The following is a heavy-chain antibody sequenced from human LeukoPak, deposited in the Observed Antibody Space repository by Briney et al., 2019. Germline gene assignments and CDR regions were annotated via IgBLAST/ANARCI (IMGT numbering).Heavy chain of an antibody. V-gene: IGHV3-30-3*01. CDR3: ARESAVTLADYGFDV. J-gene: IGHJ6*02. Sequence: GRSLRLSCAASGFSFSNFSMHWVRQAPGMGLEWVAVTSYDGTNKYYADSVKGRFTISRDNAKNTLYLQMNSLRLEDTAVYYCARESAVTLADYGFDVWGQGTTVTVSS. CDR2: TSYDGTNK. CDR1: GFSFSNFS. D-gene: IGHD4-17*01.